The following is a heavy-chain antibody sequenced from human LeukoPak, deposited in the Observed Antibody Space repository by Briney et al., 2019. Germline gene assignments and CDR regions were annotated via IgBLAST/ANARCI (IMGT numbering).Heavy chain of an antibody. CDR3: ARRGTYSYFDY. CDR1: GGSFSGYY. Sequence: SETLSLTCAVYGGSFSGYYWSWIRQPPGKGLEWIGSIYYSGTTYYNPSLKSRVTISVDTSKNQFSLKLSSVTAADTAVYYCARRGTYSYFDYWGQGTLVTVSS. D-gene: IGHD1-26*01. V-gene: IGHV4-34*01. J-gene: IGHJ4*02. CDR2: IYYSGTT.